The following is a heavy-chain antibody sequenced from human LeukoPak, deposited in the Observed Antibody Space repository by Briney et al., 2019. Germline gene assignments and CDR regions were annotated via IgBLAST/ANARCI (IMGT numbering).Heavy chain of an antibody. CDR1: GGSISSSSYY. CDR2: IYYSGST. V-gene: IGHV4-39*01. D-gene: IGHD3-16*01. Sequence: PSETLSLTCTVSGGSISSSSYYWGWIRQPPGKGLEWIGSIYYSGSTYYNPSLKSRVTISVDTSKNQFSPKLSSVTAADTAVYYCARQGYHDYVWGSYEIDIWGQGTMVTVSS. J-gene: IGHJ3*02. CDR3: ARQGYHDYVWGSYEIDI.